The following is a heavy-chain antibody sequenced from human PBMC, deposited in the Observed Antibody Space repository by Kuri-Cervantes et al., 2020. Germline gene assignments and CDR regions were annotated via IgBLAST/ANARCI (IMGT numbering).Heavy chain of an antibody. CDR1: GFTFSDYY. CDR2: ISSSSSYI. J-gene: IGHJ2*01. V-gene: IGHV3-11*06. Sequence: GGSLRLSCAASGFTFSDYYMSWIRQAPGKGLEWVSSISSSSSYIYYADSVKGRFTISRDNAKNSLYLQMNSLRAEDTTVYYCARNYDYVWGSYPRYFDLWGRGTLVTVSS. D-gene: IGHD3-16*01. CDR3: ARNYDYVWGSYPRYFDL.